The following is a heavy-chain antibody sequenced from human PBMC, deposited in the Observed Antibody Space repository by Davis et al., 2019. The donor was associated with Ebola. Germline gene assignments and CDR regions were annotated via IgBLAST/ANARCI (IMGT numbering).Heavy chain of an antibody. CDR1: GFTFSSYG. Sequence: GESLKISCAASGFTFSSYGMHWVRQAPGKGLEWVVFIRDDGSNKYYADSVKGRFTISRDNAKNTLYLQMNSLRAEDTALYFCAKDKTTVTQYWYLDLWGRGTLVTVSS. CDR2: IRDDGSNK. V-gene: IGHV3-30*02. CDR3: AKDKTTVTQYWYLDL. D-gene: IGHD4-17*01. J-gene: IGHJ2*01.